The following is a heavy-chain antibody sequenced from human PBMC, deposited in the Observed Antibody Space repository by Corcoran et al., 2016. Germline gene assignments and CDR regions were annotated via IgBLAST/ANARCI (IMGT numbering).Heavy chain of an antibody. CDR3: AREGGDRQFYGY. D-gene: IGHD3-10*01. CDR2: TYYRSKWNY. CDR1: GDSVSSNSAN. V-gene: IGHV6-1*01. J-gene: IGHJ4*02. Sequence: QVQLQQSGPGLVKPSQTLSLTCAISGDSVSSNSANWNWIRQSPSRGLEWLGRTYYRSKWNYEYEGSMKSRITINQDTSKNQFSLQLNGVTPEDTDVYYCAREGGDRQFYGYWGQGDLVTVSS.